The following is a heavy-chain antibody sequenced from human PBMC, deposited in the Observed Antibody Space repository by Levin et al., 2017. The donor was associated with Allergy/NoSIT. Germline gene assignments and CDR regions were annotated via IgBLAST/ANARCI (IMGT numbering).Heavy chain of an antibody. CDR1: GFPFSSYD. J-gene: IGHJ2*01. D-gene: IGHD6-6*01. Sequence: GGSLRLSCAASGFPFSSYDMHWVRQATGKGLEWVSAIGTGGDTYYAGSVKGRFTISRENAKNSLYLQMNSLRDGDTAVYYCAREMQDKYSRGWHFDLWGRGTLVTVSS. CDR3: AREMQDKYSRGWHFDL. V-gene: IGHV3-13*01. CDR2: IGTGGDT.